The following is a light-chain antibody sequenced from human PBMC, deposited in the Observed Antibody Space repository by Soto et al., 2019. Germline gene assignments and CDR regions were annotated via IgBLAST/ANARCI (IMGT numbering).Light chain of an antibody. CDR1: SSNIGSNS. Sequence: QAVVTQPPSASGTPGQRVTISCSGSSSNIGSNSVNCYQQLPGTAPKLLMYSSNQRPSGVPDRFSGSKSGTSASLAIRGLQSEDEADYYCAAWDDSLNGVVFGGGTKLTVL. J-gene: IGLJ2*01. V-gene: IGLV1-44*01. CDR3: AAWDDSLNGVV. CDR2: SSN.